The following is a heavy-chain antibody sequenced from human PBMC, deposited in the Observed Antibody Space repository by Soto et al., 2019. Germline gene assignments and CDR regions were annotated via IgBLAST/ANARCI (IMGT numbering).Heavy chain of an antibody. D-gene: IGHD3-16*01. CDR3: ARRYGGNFDY. J-gene: IGHJ4*02. CDR1: GGSISSYY. V-gene: IGHV4-59*01. CDR2: IYYSGST. Sequence: XXTLSLPFTVSGGSISSYYWRWIRQPPGKGLEWFGYIYYSGSTNYHPYLKSRVTISVDTSKNQFSLNMSSVTAADTAVYDCARRYGGNFDYWGQGTLVTVSS.